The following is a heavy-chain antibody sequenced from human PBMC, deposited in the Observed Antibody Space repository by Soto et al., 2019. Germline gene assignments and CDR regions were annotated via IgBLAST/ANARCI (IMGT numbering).Heavy chain of an antibody. CDR2: IYVGGST. CDR3: ARGTVPDL. Sequence: SETLSLTCTVSGASISRSYWSWIRQPPGKGLEYIGHIYVGGSTNYNPALKGRATISPDTSKNQFSLSLTSVTAADTAVYYCARGTVPDLWGQGTLVTVSS. V-gene: IGHV4-59*01. CDR1: GASISRSY. D-gene: IGHD1-1*01. J-gene: IGHJ4*02.